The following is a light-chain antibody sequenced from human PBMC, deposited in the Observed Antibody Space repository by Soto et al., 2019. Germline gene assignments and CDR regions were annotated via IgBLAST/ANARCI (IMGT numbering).Light chain of an antibody. Sequence: QSALTQPASVSGSPGQSNTISCTGTSSDVGGYDYVSWYQQHPGKAPRLMIYKASNRPSGVSHRFSGSRSGNTASLTISGLQAEDEADYYCQSYDSSLSGSEVFGTGTKVTVL. CDR2: KAS. CDR1: SSDVGGYDY. J-gene: IGLJ1*01. CDR3: QSYDSSLSGSEV. V-gene: IGLV2-14*01.